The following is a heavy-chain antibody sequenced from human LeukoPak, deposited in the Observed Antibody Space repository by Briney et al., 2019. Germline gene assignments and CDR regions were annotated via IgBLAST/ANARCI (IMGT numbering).Heavy chain of an antibody. CDR1: GFTFSSYG. Sequence: GGSLRLSCAASGFTFSSYGMHWVRQAPGKGLEWVAFIRSDGTNKYYADSVKGRFTISRDNAKNSLYLQMNSLRAEDTAVYYCARDPSLRYFDWLSYYFDYWGQGTLVTVSS. J-gene: IGHJ4*02. CDR3: ARDPSLRYFDWLSYYFDY. D-gene: IGHD3-9*01. V-gene: IGHV3-30*02. CDR2: IRSDGTNK.